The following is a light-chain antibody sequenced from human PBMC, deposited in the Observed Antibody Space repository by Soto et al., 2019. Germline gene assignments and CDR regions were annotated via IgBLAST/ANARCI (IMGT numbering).Light chain of an antibody. Sequence: DIVMTQSPDSLAVSLGERATINFNSSQTGLDSSNNKDYLTWYQQKPGQPPNLLIYWASTRESGVPDRFSGSGSGTDFTLTISSLQAEDVAVYYCQQYYSTPLTFGGGTKVDI. V-gene: IGKV4-1*01. CDR3: QQYYSTPLT. J-gene: IGKJ4*01. CDR2: WAS. CDR1: QTGLDSSNNKDY.